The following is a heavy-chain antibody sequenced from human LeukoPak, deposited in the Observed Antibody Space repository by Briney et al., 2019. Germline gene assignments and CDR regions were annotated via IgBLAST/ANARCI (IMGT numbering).Heavy chain of an antibody. D-gene: IGHD5-12*01. CDR1: GGSISSYY. V-gene: IGHV4-59*08. J-gene: IGHJ4*02. Sequence: SETLSLTCIVSGGSISSYYWSWIRQPPGKGLEWIGYIYYSGSTNYNPSLKSRVTISVDTSKNQFSMKLSSVTAADTAVYYCARVGVATMGVVDYWGQGTLVTVSS. CDR2: IYYSGST. CDR3: ARVGVATMGVVDY.